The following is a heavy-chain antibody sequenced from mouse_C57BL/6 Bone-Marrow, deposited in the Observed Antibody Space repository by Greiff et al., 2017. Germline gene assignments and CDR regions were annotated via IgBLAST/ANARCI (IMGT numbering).Heavy chain of an antibody. V-gene: IGHV1-82*01. Sequence: QVQLQQSGPELVKPGASVKISCKASGYAFSSSWMNWVKQRPGKGLEWIGRIYPGDGDTNSNGKFKGKATLTADKSSSTAYMQLSSLTSEDSAVXFCARSTYYSNYGYYFDYWGKGTTLTVSS. CDR3: ARSTYYSNYGYYFDY. D-gene: IGHD2-5*01. CDR2: IYPGDGDT. CDR1: GYAFSSSW. J-gene: IGHJ2*01.